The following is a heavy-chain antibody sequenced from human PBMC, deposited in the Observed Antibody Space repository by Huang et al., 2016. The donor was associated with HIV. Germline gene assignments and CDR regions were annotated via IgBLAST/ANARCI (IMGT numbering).Heavy chain of an antibody. V-gene: IGHV4-39*01. CDR2: LYDTGKM. D-gene: IGHD3-3*01. Sequence: QMRFPESGPGLVKPSGTLSLTCNVSGGSLNSGRYYWGWIRQPPGKALEWVGSLYDTGKMQCYPSLKGGLTMSAGTAKNQLCLNLGSVSAADTAIDDCARKHDFWRGRMFAISYCDGWGRGTLVTVAS. J-gene: IGHJ2*01. CDR1: GGSLNSGRYY. CDR3: ARKHDFWRGRMFAISYCDG.